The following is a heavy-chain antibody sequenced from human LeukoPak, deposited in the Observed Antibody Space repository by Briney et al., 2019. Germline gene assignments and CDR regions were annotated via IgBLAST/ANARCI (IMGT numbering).Heavy chain of an antibody. J-gene: IGHJ6*03. D-gene: IGHD5-12*01. Sequence: SETLSLTCTVSGGSISSSSYYWGWIRQPAGKGLEWIGSIYYSGSTYYNPSLKSRVTISVDTSKNQFSLKLSSVTAADTAVYYCARQGEGGYVFYGSTVYMDVWGKGTTVTVSS. CDR1: GGSISSSSYY. CDR3: ARQGEGGYVFYGSTVYMDV. V-gene: IGHV4-39*01. CDR2: IYYSGST.